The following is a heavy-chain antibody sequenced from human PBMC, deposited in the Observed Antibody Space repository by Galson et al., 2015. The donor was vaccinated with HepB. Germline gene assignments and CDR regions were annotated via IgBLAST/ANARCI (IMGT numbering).Heavy chain of an antibody. D-gene: IGHD3-10*01. V-gene: IGHV3-7*03. J-gene: IGHJ6*02. Sequence: SLRLSCAASEFTFSSYCMNWVRQAPGKGLEWVANINPDGSEKYYGASLKGRFIISRDNDTHSLSRQMDRLRAEDTAVYYCARRISLVRGNIMSPAYYYGMDVWGQGTTVTVAS. CDR3: ARRISLVRGNIMSPAYYYGMDV. CDR2: INPDGSEK. CDR1: EFTFSSYC.